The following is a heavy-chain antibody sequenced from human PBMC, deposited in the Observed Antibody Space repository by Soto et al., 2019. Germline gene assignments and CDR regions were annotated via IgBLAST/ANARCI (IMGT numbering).Heavy chain of an antibody. CDR1: GYSFTSYW. D-gene: IGHD3-3*01. Sequence: PGESLKISCKGSGYSFTSYWIGWLRQMPGKGLEWMGIIYPGDSDTGYSPSFQGQVTISADKSISTAYLQWSSLKASDTAMYYCARHYDFWSGYYDYYYGMDVWGQGTTVTVSS. CDR2: IYPGDSDT. V-gene: IGHV5-51*01. CDR3: ARHYDFWSGYYDYYYGMDV. J-gene: IGHJ6*02.